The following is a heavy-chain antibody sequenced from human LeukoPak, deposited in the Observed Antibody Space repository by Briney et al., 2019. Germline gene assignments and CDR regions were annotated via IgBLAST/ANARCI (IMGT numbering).Heavy chain of an antibody. V-gene: IGHV3-11*01. CDR2: ISSSGSTM. D-gene: IGHD5-12*01. Sequence: GGSLRLSCAASGFTFSDYYMSWIRQAPGKGLEWVSYISSSGSTMYYADSVKGRFTISRDNAKNSLYLQMNSLRAEDTAVYYCARERDIVATIFDYWGQGTLVTVSS. J-gene: IGHJ4*02. CDR3: ARERDIVATIFDY. CDR1: GFTFSDYY.